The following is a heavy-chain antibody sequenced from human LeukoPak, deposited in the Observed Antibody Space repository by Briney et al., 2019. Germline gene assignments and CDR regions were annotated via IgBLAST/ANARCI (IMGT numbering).Heavy chain of an antibody. Sequence: SETLSLTCAVYGGSFSGYYWSWIRQPPGKGLGWIGEINHSGSTNYNPSLKSRVTISVDTSKNQFSLKLSSVTAADTAVYYCARDYGDYGAPFDYWGQGTLVTVSS. CDR2: INHSGST. CDR3: ARDYGDYGAPFDY. CDR1: GGSFSGYY. J-gene: IGHJ4*02. D-gene: IGHD4-17*01. V-gene: IGHV4-34*01.